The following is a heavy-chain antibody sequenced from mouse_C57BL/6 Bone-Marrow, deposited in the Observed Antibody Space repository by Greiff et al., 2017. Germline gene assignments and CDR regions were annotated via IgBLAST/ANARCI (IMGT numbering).Heavy chain of an antibody. CDR1: GYTFTDYN. CDR3: ARRGYYYGSSYVYYAMDY. D-gene: IGHD1-1*01. V-gene: IGHV1-22*01. CDR2: INPNNGGT. J-gene: IGHJ4*01. Sequence: VQLKQSGPELVKPGASVKMSCKASGYTFTDYNMHWVKQSHGKSLEWIGYINPNNGGTSYNQKFKGKATLTVNKSSSTAYMGLRSLTSEDSAVYYCARRGYYYGSSYVYYAMDYWGQGTSVTVSS.